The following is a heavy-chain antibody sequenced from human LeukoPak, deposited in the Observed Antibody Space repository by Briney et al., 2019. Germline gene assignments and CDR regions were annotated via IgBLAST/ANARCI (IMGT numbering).Heavy chain of an antibody. D-gene: IGHD3-22*01. CDR3: ARDYYDRSGYSNGMDV. V-gene: IGHV4-34*01. CDR1: GGSFSGYY. CDR2: INHSGST. Sequence: SETLSLTCAVYGGSFSGYYWSWIRQPPGKGLEWIGEINHSGSTNYNPSLKSRVTISVDTSKNQFSLRLSSVTAADTAVYYCARDYYDRSGYSNGMDVWGQGTTVTVSS. J-gene: IGHJ6*02.